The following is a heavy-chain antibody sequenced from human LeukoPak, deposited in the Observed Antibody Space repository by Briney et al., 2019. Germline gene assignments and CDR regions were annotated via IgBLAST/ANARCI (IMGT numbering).Heavy chain of an antibody. J-gene: IGHJ4*02. Sequence: GGSLRLSCAASGFTFDDYAMHWVRQAPGKGLEWVSGISWNSGSIGYADSVKGRFTISRDNAKNSLYLQMNSLRAEDTALYYCAKGIGRAGVRSFDYWGQGTLVTVSS. CDR3: AKGIGRAGVRSFDY. CDR1: GFTFDDYA. V-gene: IGHV3-9*01. D-gene: IGHD3-10*01. CDR2: ISWNSGSI.